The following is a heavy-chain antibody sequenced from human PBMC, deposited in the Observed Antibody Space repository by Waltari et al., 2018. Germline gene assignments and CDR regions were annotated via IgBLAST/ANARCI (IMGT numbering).Heavy chain of an antibody. D-gene: IGHD3-10*01. V-gene: IGHV1-24*01. CDR1: GYTLTELS. J-gene: IGHJ4*02. CDR2: VDPEDGET. Sequence: QVQLVQSGAEVKKPGASVKVSCKVSGYTLTELSMHWVRQAPGNGLEWMGGVDPEDGETIYAQKFQGRVTMTEDTSTDTAYMELSRLRSEDTAVYYCATPNPGGKLLWFGELLSYWGQGTLVTVSS. CDR3: ATPNPGGKLLWFGELLSY.